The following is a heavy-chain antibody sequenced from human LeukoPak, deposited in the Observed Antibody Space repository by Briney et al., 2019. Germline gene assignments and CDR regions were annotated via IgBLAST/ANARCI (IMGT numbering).Heavy chain of an antibody. CDR1: GGSISSGDYY. CDR3: ARGDSGYDPYYFDY. Sequence: SETLSLTCTVSGGSISSGDYYWSWIRQPPGKGLEWIGYIYYSGSTYYNPSLKSRVTISVDTSKNQFSLKLSSVTAADTAVYYCARGDSGYDPYYFDYWGQGTLVTVSS. V-gene: IGHV4-30-4*01. CDR2: IYYSGST. D-gene: IGHD5-12*01. J-gene: IGHJ4*02.